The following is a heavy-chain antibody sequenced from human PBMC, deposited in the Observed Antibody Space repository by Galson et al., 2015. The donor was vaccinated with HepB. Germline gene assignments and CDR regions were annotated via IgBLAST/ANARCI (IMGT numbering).Heavy chain of an antibody. Sequence: LSLTCTVSGGSISSYYWSWIRQPPGKGLEWIGYIYYSGSTNYNPSLKSRVTISVDTSRNQFSLKLSSVTAADTAVYYCARVGQGATTGDYYYGMDVWGQGTTVTVSS. CDR2: IYYSGST. V-gene: IGHV4-59*01. D-gene: IGHD4-17*01. J-gene: IGHJ6*02. CDR3: ARVGQGATTGDYYYGMDV. CDR1: GGSISSYY.